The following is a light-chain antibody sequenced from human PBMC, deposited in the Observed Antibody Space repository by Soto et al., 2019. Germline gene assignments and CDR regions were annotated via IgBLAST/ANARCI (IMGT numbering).Light chain of an antibody. Sequence: DIVMTQSPDSLAVSLGETTTITCKSSQRGLYSSNNKNYLAWYQQKPGQPPKLLIYWASTRESGVPDRFSGSGSGTDFTLTISSLQAEDVAVYYCQQYYTTPLTFGGGAKVDIK. CDR3: QQYYTTPLT. V-gene: IGKV4-1*01. J-gene: IGKJ4*01. CDR2: WAS. CDR1: QRGLYSSNNKNY.